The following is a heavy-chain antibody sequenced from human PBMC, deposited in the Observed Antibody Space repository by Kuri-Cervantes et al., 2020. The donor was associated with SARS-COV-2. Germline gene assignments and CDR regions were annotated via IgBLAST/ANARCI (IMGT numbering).Heavy chain of an antibody. V-gene: IGHV1-69*13. J-gene: IGHJ4*02. Sequence: SVKVSCKASGGTFSSYAISWVRQAPGQGLEWMGGIIPIFGTANYAQKFQGRVTITADESTSTAYMELSSLRAEDTALYYCAKALCGGDCYSGYYFDYWGQGTLVTVSS. D-gene: IGHD2-21*02. CDR3: AKALCGGDCYSGYYFDY. CDR1: GGTFSSYA. CDR2: IIPIFGTA.